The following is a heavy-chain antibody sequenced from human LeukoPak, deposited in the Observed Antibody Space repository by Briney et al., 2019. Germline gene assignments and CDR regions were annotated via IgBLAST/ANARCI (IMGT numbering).Heavy chain of an antibody. CDR3: TKEGRPNSGGGFFDY. CDR1: GFTFSSYA. V-gene: IGHV3-23*01. D-gene: IGHD1-26*01. J-gene: IGHJ4*02. Sequence: PGGSLRLSCAASGFTFSSYAMGWVRQAPGKGLEWVSTVNESGGRTYYADSVKGRFTMSGDNSKNTLYLQMNSLRVEDTAIYYCTKEGRPNSGGGFFDYWGQGTRVTVSS. CDR2: VNESGGRT.